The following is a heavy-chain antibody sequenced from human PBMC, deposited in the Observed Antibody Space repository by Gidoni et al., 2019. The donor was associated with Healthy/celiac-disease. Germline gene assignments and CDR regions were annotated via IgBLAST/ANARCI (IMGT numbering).Heavy chain of an antibody. J-gene: IGHJ6*02. V-gene: IGHV3-30*18. Sequence: QVQLVASGVGVVQPGRSLRLPCAASGSTLSSYGMHWVRQAPGKGMEWVAVISYDVSNKYYADSVKGRFTISRDNSKNTLDLQMNSMRAEDTAVYYCAKDKHFDTTYGMDVWGQGTTVTVSS. CDR2: ISYDVSNK. D-gene: IGHD3-22*01. CDR3: AKDKHFDTTYGMDV. CDR1: GSTLSSYG.